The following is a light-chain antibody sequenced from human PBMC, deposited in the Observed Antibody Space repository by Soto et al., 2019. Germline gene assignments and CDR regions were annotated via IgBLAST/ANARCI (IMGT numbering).Light chain of an antibody. CDR3: CSYAGSRV. V-gene: IGLV2-23*02. CDR2: EVS. Sequence: QSVLTQPASVSGSPGQSITISCTGTSSDVGSYNLVSWYQQHPGKAPKLMIYEVSKRPSGVSNRVSGSKSGNTASLTISGLQAEDEADYYCCSYAGSRVFGGGTKLTVL. J-gene: IGLJ3*02. CDR1: SSDVGSYNL.